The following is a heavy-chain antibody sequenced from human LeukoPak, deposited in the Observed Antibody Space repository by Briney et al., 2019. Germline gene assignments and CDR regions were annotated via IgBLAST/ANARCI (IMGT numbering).Heavy chain of an antibody. J-gene: IGHJ4*02. CDR1: GFXFRNYA. V-gene: IGHV3-30*18. Sequence: GRSLRLSCAASGFXFRNYAIYWVRQAPGKGLEWVAFTNYDGSDRCYADSVKGRFTVSRDNPKNTLYLQMNSLRTEDTAVYYCAKDLPDRYSLEYWGQGTIVTVPS. CDR2: TNYDGSDR. D-gene: IGHD2-15*01. CDR3: AKDLPDRYSLEY.